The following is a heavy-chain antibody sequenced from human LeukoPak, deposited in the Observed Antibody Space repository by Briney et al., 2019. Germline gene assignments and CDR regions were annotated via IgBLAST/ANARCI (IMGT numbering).Heavy chain of an antibody. D-gene: IGHD3-22*01. Sequence: KPSETLSLTCSISGYSISNGYYWGWIRPPPGKGLEWIGSMFHSGTTYYSPSLGSRVTISVDTSENQFSLKLSSVTAADTAVYYCARLCDSSGSFDAFDIWGQGTMVTVSS. J-gene: IGHJ3*02. CDR2: MFHSGTT. CDR3: ARLCDSSGSFDAFDI. V-gene: IGHV4-38-2*02. CDR1: GYSISNGYY.